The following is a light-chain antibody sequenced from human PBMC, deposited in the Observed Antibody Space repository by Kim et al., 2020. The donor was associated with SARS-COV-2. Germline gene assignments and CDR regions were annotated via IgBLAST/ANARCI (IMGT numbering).Light chain of an antibody. V-gene: IGKV1-27*01. CDR3: QKCDSAPWT. Sequence: SVGGVVTISCRASQDISNFLAWFQLKPGKAPKLLIYAASALQPGVPSRFSGSGSGTDFTVTVTSLQPEDVATYYCQKCDSAPWTFGQGTKVDIK. CDR1: QDISNF. CDR2: AAS. J-gene: IGKJ1*01.